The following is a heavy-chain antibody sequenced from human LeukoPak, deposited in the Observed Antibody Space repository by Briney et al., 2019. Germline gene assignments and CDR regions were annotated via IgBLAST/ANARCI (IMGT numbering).Heavy chain of an antibody. CDR2: ISGSGGST. CDR1: GFTFNSYA. J-gene: IGHJ4*02. V-gene: IGHV3-23*01. CDR3: AKGHCSGGSCYSNQAHPRGKYFDY. Sequence: GGSLRLSCAASGFTFNSYAMSGVHQAPGKGLEGVSAISGSGGSTYYADSVKGRFTISRDNSKNTLYLQMNSLRAEDTAVYYCAKGHCSGGSCYSNQAHPRGKYFDYWGQGTLVTVSS. D-gene: IGHD2-15*01.